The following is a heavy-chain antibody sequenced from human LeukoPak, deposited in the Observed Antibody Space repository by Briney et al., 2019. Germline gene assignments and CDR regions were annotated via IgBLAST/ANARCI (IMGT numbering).Heavy chain of an antibody. CDR1: GFIFSSHG. V-gene: IGHV3-74*01. J-gene: IGHJ4*02. Sequence: PGGSLRLSCTASGFIFSSHGMNWVRQAPGKGLVWVARINSDGTGIIYADSVKGRFTISRDNAKNTLFLQMNSLRAEDTAVYYCARDRYYSVDYWGQGTLVTVSS. D-gene: IGHD1-26*01. CDR2: INSDGTGI. CDR3: ARDRYYSVDY.